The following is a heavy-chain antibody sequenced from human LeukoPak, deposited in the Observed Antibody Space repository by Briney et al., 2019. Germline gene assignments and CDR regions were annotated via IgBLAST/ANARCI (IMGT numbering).Heavy chain of an antibody. CDR3: ARTGGTMVRGVKYYYYYMDV. J-gene: IGHJ6*03. Sequence: SETLSLTCTVSGDSISIGYQWGWIRQSPGKGLEWIGTIYHSGSTYYNPSLESRVTISVDTSKKQFYLKLSSATAADTDVYYCARTGGTMVRGVKYYYYYMDVWGKGTTVTISS. CDR1: GDSISIGYQ. D-gene: IGHD3-10*01. CDR2: IYHSGST. V-gene: IGHV4-38-2*02.